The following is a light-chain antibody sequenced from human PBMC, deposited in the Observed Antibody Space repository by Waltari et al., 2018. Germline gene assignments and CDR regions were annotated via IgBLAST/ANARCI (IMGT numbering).Light chain of an antibody. CDR1: QSISSW. J-gene: IGKJ5*01. V-gene: IGKV1-5*03. Sequence: DIQMTQSPSTLSASVGDRVTITCRANQSISSWLAWYQQKPGKAPKLLISKASTLESGVPSRFSGSGSGTEMTLTISSLQPDDFAIYYRQQYSTQPMTFGQGTRLENK. CDR3: QQYSTQPMT. CDR2: KAS.